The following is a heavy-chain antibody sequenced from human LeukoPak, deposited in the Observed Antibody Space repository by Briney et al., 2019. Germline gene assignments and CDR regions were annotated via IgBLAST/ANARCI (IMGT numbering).Heavy chain of an antibody. Sequence: GGSLRLSCAASGFTFSDYYMSWFRQAPGKGLEWVSSISSGSSYIYYADSVKGRFTISRDNAKNSLYLQMNSLRAEDTAVYYCARGNDLDYWGQGTLVTVSS. V-gene: IGHV3-11*06. CDR1: GFTFSDYY. J-gene: IGHJ4*02. CDR3: ARGNDLDY. D-gene: IGHD1-1*01. CDR2: ISSGSSYI.